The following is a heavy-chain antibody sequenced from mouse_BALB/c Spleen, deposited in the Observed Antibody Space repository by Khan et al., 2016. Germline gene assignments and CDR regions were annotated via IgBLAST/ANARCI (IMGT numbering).Heavy chain of an antibody. J-gene: IGHJ2*01. Sequence: EVELEESGGGLVQPGGSRKLSCAASGFTFSSFGMHWVRQAPEKGLEWVAFISSGSSAIYYADTVKGRFTISRDKPKNTLFLQMTSLRSEDTAMYYCGRGDYWGQGTTLTVSS. CDR1: GFTFSSFG. CDR2: ISSGSSAI. CDR3: GRGDY. V-gene: IGHV5-17*02.